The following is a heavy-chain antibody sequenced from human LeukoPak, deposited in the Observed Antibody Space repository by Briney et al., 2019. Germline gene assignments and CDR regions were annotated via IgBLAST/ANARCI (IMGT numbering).Heavy chain of an antibody. V-gene: IGHV1-69*04. CDR1: GGTFSSYA. J-gene: IGHJ5*02. CDR3: ARGPIAVALNWFDP. Sequence: ASVTVSCQASGGTFSSYAISWVRQAPGQGLEWMGRIIPNLGIVHYAQKFHGRVTITADKSTSTAYMELSSLRSEGTAVYYCARGPIAVALNWFDPWGQGTLVTVSS. D-gene: IGHD6-19*01. CDR2: IIPNLGIV.